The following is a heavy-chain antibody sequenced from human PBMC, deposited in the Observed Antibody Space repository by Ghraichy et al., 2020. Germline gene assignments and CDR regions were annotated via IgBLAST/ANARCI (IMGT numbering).Heavy chain of an antibody. CDR3: ARTGYSGGGSAVDY. Sequence: LSLTCAASGFSFSDNYMDWVRQAPGKGLEWVGRIRDKANSYSTEYAASVKGRFTISRDDSKNSQYLQMNSLKTENTAVYYCARTGYSGGGSAVDYWGQGTLVTVSS. CDR2: IRDKANSYST. J-gene: IGHJ4*02. V-gene: IGHV3-72*01. CDR1: GFSFSDNY. D-gene: IGHD6-19*01.